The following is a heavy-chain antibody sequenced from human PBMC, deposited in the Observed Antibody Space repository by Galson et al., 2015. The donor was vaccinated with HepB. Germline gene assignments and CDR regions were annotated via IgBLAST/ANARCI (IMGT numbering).Heavy chain of an antibody. CDR2: NSAYNGNT. Sequence: SVKVSCKASGYTLTSYGITWVRQAPGRGLEWMGWNSAYNGNTNYAQKFQGRVTMTTDTSTSTAYLELRSLRSDDTAVYYCTRDEGVAGGTRGWFDPWGQGTLVTVSS. D-gene: IGHD6-13*01. CDR1: GYTLTSYG. V-gene: IGHV1-18*01. J-gene: IGHJ5*02. CDR3: TRDEGVAGGTRGWFDP.